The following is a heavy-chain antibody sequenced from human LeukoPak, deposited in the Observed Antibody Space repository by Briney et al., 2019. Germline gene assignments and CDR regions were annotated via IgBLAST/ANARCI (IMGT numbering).Heavy chain of an antibody. CDR3: ARRSLVRTVGYYYGMDV. V-gene: IGHV4-61*08. CDR1: GGSISSGGYY. J-gene: IGHJ6*02. Sequence: SETLSLTCTVSGGSISSGGYYWSWIRQPPGKGLEWIGYIYYSGSTNYNPSLKSRATISVDTSKKQFSLKLSSVTAADTAVYYCARRSLVRTVGYYYGMDVWGQGTTVTVSS. CDR2: IYYSGST. D-gene: IGHD1-26*01.